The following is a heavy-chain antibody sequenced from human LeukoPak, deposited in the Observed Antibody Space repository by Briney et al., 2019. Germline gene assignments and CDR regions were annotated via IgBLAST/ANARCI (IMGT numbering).Heavy chain of an antibody. D-gene: IGHD3-10*01. J-gene: IGHJ4*02. Sequence: GWSLRLSCAASGFTFSSYAMSWVRQAPGKGLEWLSAISGSGGSTYYADSAKGRFTISRDNSKNTLYLQMNSLRAEYTAVYYCAKFTSGEVRYFDYWGQGTLVTVSS. CDR2: ISGSGGST. CDR3: AKFTSGEVRYFDY. V-gene: IGHV3-23*01. CDR1: GFTFSSYA.